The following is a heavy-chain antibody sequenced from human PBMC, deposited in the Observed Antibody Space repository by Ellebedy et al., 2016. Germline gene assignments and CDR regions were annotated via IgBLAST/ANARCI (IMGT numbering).Heavy chain of an antibody. D-gene: IGHD5-18*01. CDR2: INPNSGGT. J-gene: IGHJ6*02. CDR1: GYTFTGYY. V-gene: IGHV1-2*02. CDR3: AAAPAMVLYYYGMDV. Sequence: ASVKVSCXASGYTFTGYYMHWVRQAPGQGLEWMGWINPNSGGTNYAQKFQGRVTMTRDTSISTAYMELSSLRSEDTAVYYCAAAPAMVLYYYGMDVWGQGTTVTVSS.